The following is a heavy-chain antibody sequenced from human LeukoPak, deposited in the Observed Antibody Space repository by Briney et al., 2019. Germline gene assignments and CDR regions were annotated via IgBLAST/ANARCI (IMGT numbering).Heavy chain of an antibody. Sequence: GGSLRLSCAASGFTFNTYAMSWVRQAPGKGLECVSAISGSAGSTYYADSVKGRFTISRDNSKNILYLQIHSLRAEDTAVYYCAKGKGSSSSSIDWWGQGTLVTVSS. V-gene: IGHV3-23*01. CDR1: GFTFNTYA. J-gene: IGHJ4*02. CDR2: ISGSAGST. CDR3: AKGKGSSSSSIDW. D-gene: IGHD2-15*01.